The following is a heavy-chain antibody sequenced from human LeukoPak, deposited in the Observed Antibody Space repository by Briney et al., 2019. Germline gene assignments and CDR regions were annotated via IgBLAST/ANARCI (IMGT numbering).Heavy chain of an antibody. CDR2: ISYDGSNE. D-gene: IGHD4-17*01. Sequence: PAGGSLRLSCAASGFTFSSYGMHWVRQAPGKGLEWVAVISYDGSNEYYADSVKGRFTISRDNSKNTLYLQMNSLRAEDTAVYYCATHYGDYLDAFDIWGQGTMVTVSS. V-gene: IGHV3-30*03. CDR1: GFTFSSYG. J-gene: IGHJ3*02. CDR3: ATHYGDYLDAFDI.